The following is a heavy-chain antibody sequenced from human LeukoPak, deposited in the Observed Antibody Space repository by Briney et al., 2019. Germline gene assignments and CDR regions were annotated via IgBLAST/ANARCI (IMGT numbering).Heavy chain of an antibody. V-gene: IGHV1-18*01. CDR3: AREAAGYSSTRGTFDI. D-gene: IGHD6-13*01. CDR2: ISAYNGNT. Sequence: ASVKVSCKASGYTFTSYGISWVRQAPGQGLEWMGWISAYNGNTNYAQKLQGRVTMTTDTSTSTAYMELRSLRSDDTAVYYCAREAAGYSSTRGTFDIWGQGTMVTVSS. J-gene: IGHJ3*02. CDR1: GYTFTSYG.